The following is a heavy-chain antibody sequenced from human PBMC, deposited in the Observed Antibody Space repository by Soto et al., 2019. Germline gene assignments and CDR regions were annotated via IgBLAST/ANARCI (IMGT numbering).Heavy chain of an antibody. CDR1: GGSIISSSYY. CDR2: IYYSGST. J-gene: IGHJ5*02. CDR3: ARVTGP. V-gene: IGHV4-39*01. D-gene: IGHD4-4*01. Sequence: SETLSLTCTVSGGSIISSSYYWGWIRQPPGKRLEWIGSIYYSGSTYYNPSLKSRVAISVDTSKNQFSLKLSSVTAADTAVYYCARVTGPWGQGTLVTVSS.